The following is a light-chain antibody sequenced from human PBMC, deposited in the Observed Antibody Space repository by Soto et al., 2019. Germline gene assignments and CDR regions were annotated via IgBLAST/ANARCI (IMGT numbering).Light chain of an antibody. CDR2: KAS. CDR1: QSISSW. Sequence: DIQMTQSPSTLSASVGDRVTITCRASQSISSWLAWYQQKPGKAPKLLIYKASSLEGGVPSRFSGSGSGTEFTLTISSLQPDDFATYYCQQYKSYSWTFGQGTKVEIK. V-gene: IGKV1-5*03. J-gene: IGKJ1*01. CDR3: QQYKSYSWT.